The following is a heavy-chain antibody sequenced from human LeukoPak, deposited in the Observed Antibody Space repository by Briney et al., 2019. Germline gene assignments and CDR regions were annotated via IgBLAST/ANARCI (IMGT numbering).Heavy chain of an antibody. D-gene: IGHD2-15*01. V-gene: IGHV4-39*01. CDR2: IYDSEST. J-gene: IGHJ4*02. Sequence: PSETLPLTCTVSGGSISSSSYYWGWIRQPPGKGLEWIGSIYDSESTYYNPSLKSRVTISVDTSKNQFSLKLSSVTAADSAVYYCAGGHCRRSTCYSKDYWGQGTLVTVSS. CDR1: GGSISSSSYY. CDR3: AGGHCRRSTCYSKDY.